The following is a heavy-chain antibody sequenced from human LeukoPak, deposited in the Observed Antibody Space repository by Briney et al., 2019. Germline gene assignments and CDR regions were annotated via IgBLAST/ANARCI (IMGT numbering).Heavy chain of an antibody. D-gene: IGHD3-22*01. Sequence: GGSLRLSCAASGFTFNYYAMNWVRQAPGKGLEWVSVISGSGSSTDYADSVKGRFTVSRDNSKNTLFLQMNSLRSEDTAVYYCAKDITTMILRTREIWGQGTMVTVSS. CDR3: AKDITTMILRTREI. J-gene: IGHJ3*02. V-gene: IGHV3-23*01. CDR2: ISGSGSST. CDR1: GFTFNYYA.